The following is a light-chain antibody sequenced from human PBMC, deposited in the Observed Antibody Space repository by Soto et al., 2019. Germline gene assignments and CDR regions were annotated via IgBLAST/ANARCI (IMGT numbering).Light chain of an antibody. CDR2: GAS. V-gene: IGKV3-20*01. J-gene: IGKJ2*01. CDR3: QQYGSSPPMYT. CDR1: QSVSSNY. Sequence: DIVLTQSPGTLSLSPGERATLSCRASQSVSSNYLAWYQQKPGQAPRLLIHGASTRATGVPDRFSGSGSGTDFTLTISRLEPEDFAVYYCQQYGSSPPMYTFGQGTKLEIK.